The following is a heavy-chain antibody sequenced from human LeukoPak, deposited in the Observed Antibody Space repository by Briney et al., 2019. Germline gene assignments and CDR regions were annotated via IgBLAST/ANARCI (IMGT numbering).Heavy chain of an antibody. V-gene: IGHV1-8*01. J-gene: IGHJ5*02. CDR3: ARGCAYYYDSSGYYDNNWFDP. D-gene: IGHD3-22*01. CDR2: MNPNSGNT. CDR1: GYTYTSYD. Sequence: ASVKVSCKASGYTYTSYDINWVRQATGQGLEWTGWMNPNSGNTGYAQKFQGRVTMTRNTSISTAYMELSSLRSEDTAVYYCARGCAYYYDSSGYYDNNWFDPWGQGTMVTVSS.